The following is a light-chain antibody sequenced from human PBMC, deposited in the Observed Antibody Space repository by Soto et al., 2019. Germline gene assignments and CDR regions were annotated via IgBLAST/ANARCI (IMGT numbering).Light chain of an antibody. CDR1: QSISSW. CDR3: QQYNSYQWT. J-gene: IGKJ1*01. V-gene: IGKV1-5*01. Sequence: DIQMTKSPSTLSASVGDRVTITCRASQSISSWLAWYQQKPGKAPKLLLYDASSLESVVPSRFSGSGSGTEFTLTISSLKPDDFETYYCQQYNSYQWTFGQGTKVEIK. CDR2: DAS.